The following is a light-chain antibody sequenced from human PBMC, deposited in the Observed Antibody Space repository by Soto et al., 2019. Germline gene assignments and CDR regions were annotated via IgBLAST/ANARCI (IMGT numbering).Light chain of an antibody. J-gene: IGKJ1*01. CDR1: ESIRTW. CDR3: QQYHNYPRT. V-gene: IGKV1-5*01. CDR2: DAS. Sequence: DIQMTQSPSTLSASIGDRVTITCRASESIRTWLAWYQHKPGKAPKFLIYDASSLESVVPSRFCGSGSGTGFTLTISNLQTDYFATYFCQQYHNYPRTFGQGTKVEIK.